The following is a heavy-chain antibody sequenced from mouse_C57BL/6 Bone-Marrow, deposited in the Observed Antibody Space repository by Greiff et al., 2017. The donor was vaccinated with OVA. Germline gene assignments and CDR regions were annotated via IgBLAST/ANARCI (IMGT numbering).Heavy chain of an antibody. Sequence: VMLQQSGAELARPGASVKLSCKASGYTFTSYGISWVKQRTGQGLEWIGEIYPRSGNTYYNEKFKGKATLTADKSSSTAYMELRSLTSEDSAVYFCARDPYYGSTSYAMDYWGQGTSVTVSS. CDR2: IYPRSGNT. CDR1: GYTFTSYG. CDR3: ARDPYYGSTSYAMDY. J-gene: IGHJ4*01. D-gene: IGHD1-1*01. V-gene: IGHV1-81*01.